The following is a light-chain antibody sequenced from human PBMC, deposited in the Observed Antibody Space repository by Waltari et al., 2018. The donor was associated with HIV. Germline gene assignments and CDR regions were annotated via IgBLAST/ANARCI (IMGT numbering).Light chain of an antibody. CDR3: QQRSNWPGIT. V-gene: IGKV3-11*01. CDR2: DAS. CDR1: QSVSSY. Sequence: EIVSTQSPATLSSPPGEAATLSCRASQSVSSYLAWYQQKPGQAPRLLIYDASNRATGIPARFSGSGSGTDFTLTISSLEPEDFAVYYCQQRSNWPGITFGQGTRLEIK. J-gene: IGKJ5*01.